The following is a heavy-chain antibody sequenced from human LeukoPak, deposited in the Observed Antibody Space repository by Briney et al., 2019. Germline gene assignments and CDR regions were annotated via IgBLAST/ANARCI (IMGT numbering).Heavy chain of an antibody. CDR3: ARDKSDYGFDY. CDR1: GYTLTELS. D-gene: IGHD4-17*01. J-gene: IGHJ4*02. CDR2: FDPEDGET. Sequence: GASVKVSCKVSGYTLTELSMHWVRQAPGKGLEWMGGFDPEDGETVYAQKCQGRVTMTEDTSTDTAYMELSRLRSDDTAVYYCARDKSDYGFDYWGQGTLVTVSS. V-gene: IGHV1-24*01.